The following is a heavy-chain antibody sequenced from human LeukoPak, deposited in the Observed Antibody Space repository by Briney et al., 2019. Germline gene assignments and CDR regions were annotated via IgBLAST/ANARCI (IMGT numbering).Heavy chain of an antibody. CDR1: GGSISSGGYY. V-gene: IGHV4-31*03. J-gene: IGHJ6*02. Sequence: PSETLSLTCTVSGGSISSGGYYWSWIRQHPGKGLEWIGYIYYSGSTYYNPSLKSRVTISVDTSKNQFSLKLSSVTAADTAVYYCARDRKEAVTAFYYYYGMDVWGQGTTVTVPS. D-gene: IGHD2-21*02. CDR3: ARDRKEAVTAFYYYYGMDV. CDR2: IYYSGST.